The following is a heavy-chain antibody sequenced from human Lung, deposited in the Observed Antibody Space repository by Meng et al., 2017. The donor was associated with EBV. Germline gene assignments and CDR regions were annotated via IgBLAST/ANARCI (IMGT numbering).Heavy chain of an antibody. Sequence: VQLVQSGVEVKKPGSSVKVACKTSGGSFSTYTFSWVRQAPGQGLEWMGGLIPVLNKAKSAPRFQDRVTFTADETTTTAYMELSSLTFEDTAVYFCARGRGNQPLFDFWGQGTLVTVSS. CDR2: LIPVLNKA. J-gene: IGHJ4*02. CDR1: GGSFSTYT. CDR3: ARGRGNQPLFDF. D-gene: IGHD2/OR15-2a*01. V-gene: IGHV1-69*10.